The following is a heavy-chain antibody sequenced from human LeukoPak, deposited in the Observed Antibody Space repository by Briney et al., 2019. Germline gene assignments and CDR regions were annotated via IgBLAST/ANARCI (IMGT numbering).Heavy chain of an antibody. CDR3: ARVKQCLVPSDAFDI. Sequence: SVKVSCKASGGTFSSYAISWVRQAPGQGLEWMGGIIPIFGTANYAQKFQGRVTITADESTSTAYMELSSLRSEDTAVYYCARVKQCLVPSDAFDIWGQGTMVTVSS. D-gene: IGHD6-19*01. J-gene: IGHJ3*02. CDR2: IIPIFGTA. V-gene: IGHV1-69*01. CDR1: GGTFSSYA.